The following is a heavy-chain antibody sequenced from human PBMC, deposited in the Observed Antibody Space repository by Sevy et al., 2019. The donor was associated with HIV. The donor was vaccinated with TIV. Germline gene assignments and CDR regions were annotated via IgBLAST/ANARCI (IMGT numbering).Heavy chain of an antibody. CDR1: GFSFSSYA. J-gene: IGHJ6*03. Sequence: GGSLRLSCAASGFSFSSYAMSWVRQAPGKGLEWVSAISGSGGSTYYADSVKGRFIISRDNSKNTLYLQMNSLRAEDTAVYYCAKVYCGCDCSPDYYMDVWGKGTTVTVSS. CDR2: ISGSGGST. V-gene: IGHV3-23*01. CDR3: AKVYCGCDCSPDYYMDV. D-gene: IGHD2-21*02.